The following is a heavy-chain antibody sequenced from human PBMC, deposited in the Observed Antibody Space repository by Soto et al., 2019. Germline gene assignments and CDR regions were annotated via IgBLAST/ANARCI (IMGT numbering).Heavy chain of an antibody. V-gene: IGHV1-46*01. J-gene: IGHJ4*02. CDR2: INPSGGST. CDR3: ARVGGSGWYEAFFDY. Sequence: GPVQLSCKACGYTFTSYYMHWVRQAPGQGLEWIGIINPSGGSTSYAQKFQGRVTMTRDTSTSIVYMELSSVRAEDTTGYYCARVGGSGWYEAFFDYWGQGTLETVSS. D-gene: IGHD6-19*01. CDR1: GYTFTSYY.